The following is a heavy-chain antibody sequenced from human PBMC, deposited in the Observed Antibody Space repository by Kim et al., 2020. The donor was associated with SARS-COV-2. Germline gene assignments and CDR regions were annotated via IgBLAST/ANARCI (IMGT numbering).Heavy chain of an antibody. D-gene: IGHD5-18*01. CDR1: GGTFSSYA. CDR2: IIPIFGTA. J-gene: IGHJ6*02. V-gene: IGHV1-69*13. CDR3: ASLGRDTAMVALHQKGLSYGMDV. Sequence: SVKVSCKASGGTFSSYAISWVRQAPGQGLEWMGGIIPIFGTANYAQKFQGRVTITADESTSTAYMELSSLRSEDTAVYYCASLGRDTAMVALHQKGLSYGMDVWGQGTTVTVSS.